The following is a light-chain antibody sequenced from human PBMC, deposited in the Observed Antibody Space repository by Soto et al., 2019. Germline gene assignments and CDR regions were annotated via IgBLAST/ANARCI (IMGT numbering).Light chain of an antibody. J-gene: IGLJ2*01. CDR1: SSNIGAGYD. Sequence: QSVLTQPPSVAGAPGQRVTISCTGSSSNIGAGYDGHWYQQLPGTAPKLLIYGNSSRPSGVPDRFSGSKSGTSASLAITGLQAEDEADYYCQSYDSSLSGSVFGGGTKVTVL. CDR2: GNS. V-gene: IGLV1-40*01. CDR3: QSYDSSLSGSV.